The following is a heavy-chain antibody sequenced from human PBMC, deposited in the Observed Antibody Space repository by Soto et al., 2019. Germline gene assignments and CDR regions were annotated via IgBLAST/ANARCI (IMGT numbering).Heavy chain of an antibody. Sequence: QVQLQESGPGLVKPSQTLSLSCTVCGDSISSSNNYWSWIRQPPGEGLEWIGFISYSGTTSYSPSLKSRLAISLDTSKNQFSLSLSSVTAADTAVYYCARGRGYSYGLDPWGQGTLVTVSS. CDR1: GDSISSSNNY. CDR2: ISYSGTT. CDR3: ARGRGYSYGLDP. V-gene: IGHV4-30-4*01. J-gene: IGHJ5*02. D-gene: IGHD5-18*01.